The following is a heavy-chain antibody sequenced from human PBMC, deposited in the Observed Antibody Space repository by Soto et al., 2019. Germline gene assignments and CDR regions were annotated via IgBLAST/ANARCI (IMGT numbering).Heavy chain of an antibody. J-gene: IGHJ4*02. Sequence: SETLSLTCTVSGGSVSSGSYYWGWIRQPPGKGLEWIGTIYYSGSTYYNPSLKSRVTISVDTSKNQFSLKLSSVTAADTAVYYCARQFSVYGDYGRYFDFWGQGTLVTV. V-gene: IGHV4-39*01. CDR2: IYYSGST. D-gene: IGHD4-17*01. CDR3: ARQFSVYGDYGRYFDF. CDR1: GGSVSSGSYY.